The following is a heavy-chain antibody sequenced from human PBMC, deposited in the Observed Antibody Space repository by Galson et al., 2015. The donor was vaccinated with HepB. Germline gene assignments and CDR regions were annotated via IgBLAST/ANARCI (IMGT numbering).Heavy chain of an antibody. V-gene: IGHV3-11*03. CDR2: INGSGTYT. CDR3: ARGSIRFLETPDS. Sequence: SRRPSCSAPVLTCNDYHISWIRQAPRKGLEWVSYINGSGTYTNYVESVKGRFTISRDNAKNSLYLQMNSLRAEDTAVYYCARGSIRFLETPDSWGQGTLVTVSS. CDR1: VLTCNDYH. D-gene: IGHD3-3*01. J-gene: IGHJ4*02.